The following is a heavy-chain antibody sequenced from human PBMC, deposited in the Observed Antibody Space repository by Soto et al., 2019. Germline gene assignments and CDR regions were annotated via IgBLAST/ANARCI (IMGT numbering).Heavy chain of an antibody. V-gene: IGHV4-39*01. CDR1: GSSFSSNSYS. CDR3: ARFNGYCVSTNWNCYYGMDV. J-gene: IGHJ6*02. Sequence: LSLSCTVSGSSFSSNSYSWGWIRQSPGKGLEWIGTIYSTENTYYNPSLLSRVTISVDTSKNEFSLRLSSVTAADTAVYYCARFNGYCVSTNWNCYYGMDVWGQGTTVTVYS. D-gene: IGHD2-2*03. CDR2: IYSTENT.